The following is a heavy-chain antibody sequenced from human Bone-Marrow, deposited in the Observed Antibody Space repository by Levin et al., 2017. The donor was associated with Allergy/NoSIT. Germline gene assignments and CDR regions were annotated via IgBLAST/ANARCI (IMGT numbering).Heavy chain of an antibody. D-gene: IGHD3-22*01. CDR2: IYYSGST. CDR1: GGSISSYY. Sequence: SETLSLTCTVSGGSISSYYWSWIRQPPGKGLEWIGYIYYSGSTNYNPSLKSRVTISVDTSKNQFSLRLSSVTAADTAVYYCARRGGYDPSYYYGMDVWGQGTTVTVSS. CDR3: ARRGGYDPSYYYGMDV. V-gene: IGHV4-59*08. J-gene: IGHJ6*02.